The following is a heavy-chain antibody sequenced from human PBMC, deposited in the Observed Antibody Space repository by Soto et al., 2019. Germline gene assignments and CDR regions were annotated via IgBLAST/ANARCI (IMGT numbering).Heavy chain of an antibody. J-gene: IGHJ4*02. Sequence: GGSLRLSCAASGFTFSSHWMHWVRQAPGKGLVWVSRIKSDGSITNYADSVKGRFTISRDNAKNMLYLQMNSLRAEDTAVYYCTRDGLITTAGVDFDYWGQGSLVTVSS. CDR3: TRDGLITTAGVDFDY. D-gene: IGHD6-13*01. CDR2: IKSDGSIT. V-gene: IGHV3-74*01. CDR1: GFTFSSHW.